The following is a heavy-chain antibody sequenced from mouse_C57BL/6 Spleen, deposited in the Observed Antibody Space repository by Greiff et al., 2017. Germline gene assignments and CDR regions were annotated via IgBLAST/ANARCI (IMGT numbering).Heavy chain of an antibody. Sequence: VQLKQSGPELVKPGASVKISCKASGYSFTDYNMNWVQQSNGKSLEWIGVINPNYGTTSYNQTLKGKATLTVDQSSSTPYMQLNRLTSEDSAVYYWARSAPDCYGSSLFAYWGQGTLVTVSA. J-gene: IGHJ3*01. CDR3: ARSAPDCYGSSLFAY. V-gene: IGHV1-39*01. CDR2: INPNYGTT. CDR1: GYSFTDYN. D-gene: IGHD1-1*01.